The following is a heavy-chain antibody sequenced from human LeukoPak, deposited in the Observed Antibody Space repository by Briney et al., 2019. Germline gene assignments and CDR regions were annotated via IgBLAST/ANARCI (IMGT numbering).Heavy chain of an antibody. CDR3: AKVTMVRGVTQSGDY. D-gene: IGHD3-10*01. CDR2: ISYDGSNK. V-gene: IGHV3-30*18. CDR1: GFTFSSYG. J-gene: IGHJ4*02. Sequence: PGGSLRLSCAASGFTFSSYGMHWVRQAPGKGLEWVAVISYDGSNKYYADSVKGRFTISRDNSKNTLYLQMNSLRAEDTAVYYCAKVTMVRGVTQSGDYWGQGTLATVSS.